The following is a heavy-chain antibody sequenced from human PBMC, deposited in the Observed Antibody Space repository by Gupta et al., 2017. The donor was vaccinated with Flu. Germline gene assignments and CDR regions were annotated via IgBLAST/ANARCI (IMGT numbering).Heavy chain of an antibody. Sequence: QLQLQESGPGLVKPSETLSLTCTVSGDSISSSNYYWSWIRQPPGKVLEWIGSIYYSGTTYYNPSLKSRVTISVDTSKNQFSLKLSSVTAADTAVYYCARRMGTGQPYFEYWGQGTLVTVSS. CDR2: IYYSGTT. D-gene: IGHD1-1*01. CDR3: ARRMGTGQPYFEY. CDR1: GDSISSSNYY. J-gene: IGHJ4*02. V-gene: IGHV4-39*01.